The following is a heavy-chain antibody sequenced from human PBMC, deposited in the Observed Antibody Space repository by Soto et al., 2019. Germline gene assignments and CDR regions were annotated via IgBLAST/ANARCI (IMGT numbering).Heavy chain of an antibody. CDR1: GFTFSDYY. Sequence: GGSLRLSCTASGFTFSDYYMDWVRQAPGKGLEWVGRSRDKSNGYTTEYAASVKGRFTLSRDESKNSEYLQMDSLKTEDTALYYCTRGRNSNGWYPDYWGQGTLVTVSS. J-gene: IGHJ4*02. CDR3: TRGRNSNGWYPDY. V-gene: IGHV3-72*01. CDR2: SRDKSNGYTT. D-gene: IGHD6-19*01.